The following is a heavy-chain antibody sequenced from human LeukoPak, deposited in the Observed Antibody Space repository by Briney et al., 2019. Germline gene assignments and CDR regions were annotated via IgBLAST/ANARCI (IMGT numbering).Heavy chain of an antibody. J-gene: IGHJ3*02. V-gene: IGHV3-23*01. CDR2: ISISGAST. CDR3: AKVIDSYGQGDI. Sequence: GGSLRLSCTASGFTFSSYAMTWVRQAPGKGLEWVSGISISGASTYYADSVKGRFTISRDNSKNTLYLQMNSLRAEDTAVYYCAKVIDSYGQGDIWGQGTMVTVSS. CDR1: GFTFSSYA. D-gene: IGHD5-18*01.